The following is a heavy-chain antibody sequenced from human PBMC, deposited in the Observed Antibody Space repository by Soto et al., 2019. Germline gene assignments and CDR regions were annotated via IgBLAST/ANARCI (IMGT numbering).Heavy chain of an antibody. V-gene: IGHV4-31*03. CDR3: AALKPEVTEIDY. CDR1: GGSISGSSYY. Sequence: SETLSLTCSVSGGSISGSSYYWSWIRQHPGRGLEWIGYIYHSGSTYYSPSLKSRVTISLDTSKNHFSLRLTSVTAADTAVYYCAALKPEVTEIDYWGQGTLVTVSS. D-gene: IGHD2-21*02. CDR2: IYHSGST. J-gene: IGHJ4*02.